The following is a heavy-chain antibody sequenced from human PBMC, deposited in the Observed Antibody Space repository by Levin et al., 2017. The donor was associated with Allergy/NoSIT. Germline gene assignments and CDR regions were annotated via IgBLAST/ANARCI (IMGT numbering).Heavy chain of an antibody. V-gene: IGHV3-21*01. CDR3: ARKVDYGDYRVDY. CDR1: GFTFSNYA. D-gene: IGHD4-17*01. J-gene: IGHJ4*02. Sequence: GGSLRLSCAASGFTFSNYAMNWVRQAPGKGLEWVSSISSDNSYIHYADSVKGRFTISRDNAKNSLYLEMNSLRAEYTAVYYCARKVDYGDYRVDYWGQGTLVTVSS. CDR2: ISSDNSYI.